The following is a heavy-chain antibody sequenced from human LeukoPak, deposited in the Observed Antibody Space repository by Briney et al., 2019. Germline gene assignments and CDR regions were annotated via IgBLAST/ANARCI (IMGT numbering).Heavy chain of an antibody. V-gene: IGHV3-7*01. D-gene: IGHD3-10*01. CDR3: VKVAKYYYGSETYYFFEH. CDR2: INQDGTEK. Sequence: GGFLRLSCAASGFTFTTYWMSWVRQLPGKGLEWVANINQDGTEKYYVDSVKGRFTISRDNAKNSLDLQMNSLRVEDTGIYYCVKVAKYYYGSETYYFFEHWGQGTPVTASS. J-gene: IGHJ4*02. CDR1: GFTFTTYW.